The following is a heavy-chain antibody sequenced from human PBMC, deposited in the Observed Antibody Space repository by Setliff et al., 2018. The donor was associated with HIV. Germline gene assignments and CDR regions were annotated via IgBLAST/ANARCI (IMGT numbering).Heavy chain of an antibody. CDR2: IYHSGST. D-gene: IGHD4-17*01. Sequence: PSETLSLTCTVSGHSITSDYQWGWIRQPPGKGLEWIGSIYHSGSTYYSPSLKSRVTISVDTPKSQISLKLISVTAADTAVYYCARGILIIGDFDAFDIWGQGTMVTVSS. V-gene: IGHV4-38-2*02. J-gene: IGHJ3*02. CDR3: ARGILIIGDFDAFDI. CDR1: GHSITSDYQ.